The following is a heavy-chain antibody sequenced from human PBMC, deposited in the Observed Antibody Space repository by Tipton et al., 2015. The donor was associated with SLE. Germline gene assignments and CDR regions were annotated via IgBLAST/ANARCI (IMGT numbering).Heavy chain of an antibody. CDR2: MNPNSGNT. D-gene: IGHD3-3*01. J-gene: IGHJ5*02. Sequence: QLVQSGPEVKKPGASVKVSCKASGYTFTSYDINWVRQATGQGLEWMGWMNPNSGNTGYAQKFQGRVTMTRNTSISTAYMERSSLSAEDTAVYYCARGSVSRFLEWSFLGCWFDPWGQGTLVTVSS. CDR3: ARGSVSRFLEWSFLGCWFDP. V-gene: IGHV1-8*01. CDR1: GYTFTSYD.